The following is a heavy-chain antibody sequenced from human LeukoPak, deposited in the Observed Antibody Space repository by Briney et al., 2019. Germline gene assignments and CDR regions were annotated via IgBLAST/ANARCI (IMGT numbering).Heavy chain of an antibody. J-gene: IGHJ3*02. D-gene: IGHD1-26*01. CDR3: ARGSGSYYGFLALDAFDI. Sequence: PSETLSLTCAVSGDPISSSNCYWGWIRQPPGKGLEWIGSIYFSGGTYYNASLKSRVTISVDTSKNQFSLKLSSVTAADTAVYYCARGSGSYYGFLALDAFDIWGQGTMVTVSS. CDR2: IYFSGGT. CDR1: GDPISSSNCY. V-gene: IGHV4-39*07.